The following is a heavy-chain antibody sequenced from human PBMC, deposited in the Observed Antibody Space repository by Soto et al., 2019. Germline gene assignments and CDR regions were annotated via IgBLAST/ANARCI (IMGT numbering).Heavy chain of an antibody. CDR3: VRGPYYGLYYFDS. V-gene: IGHV3-33*01. Sequence: QVLLVESGGGVVQPGTSLRLSCAASGFTIGSYGMHWVRQAPGKGLEWVAGLWYDGDDKYYGDSVKGRLTISRDNSRNTLYLQMNSLRAEDTAVYYCVRGPYYGLYYFDSWGQGTLVTVYS. J-gene: IGHJ4*02. D-gene: IGHD3-10*01. CDR1: GFTIGSYG. CDR2: LWYDGDDK.